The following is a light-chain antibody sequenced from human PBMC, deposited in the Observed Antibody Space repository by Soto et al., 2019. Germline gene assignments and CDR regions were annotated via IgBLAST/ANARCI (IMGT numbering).Light chain of an antibody. V-gene: IGLV2-14*01. J-gene: IGLJ1*01. Sequence: QSALTQPASVSGSPGQSITISCTGTSSDVGGYNYVSWYQQHPGKAPKLMIYEVSNRPSGVSNRFSGSKSGNTASLTISGLQGEDEADYYCSSYTSSSIDYVFGAGTKLTFL. CDR1: SSDVGGYNY. CDR2: EVS. CDR3: SSYTSSSIDYV.